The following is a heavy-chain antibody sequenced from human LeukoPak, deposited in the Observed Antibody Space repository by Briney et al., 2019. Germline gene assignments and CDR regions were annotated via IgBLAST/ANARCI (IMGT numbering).Heavy chain of an antibody. D-gene: IGHD1-1*01. CDR2: ISSSGNTI. Sequence: GGSLRLSCAASGFTFSIYEMNWVRQAPGKGLEWVSYISSSGNTIYHADFVKGRFTISRDNAKNSLYLQMNSLRAEDTAVYYCASVHRALNYWGQGTLVTASS. CDR1: GFTFSIYE. V-gene: IGHV3-48*03. CDR3: ASVHRALNY. J-gene: IGHJ4*02.